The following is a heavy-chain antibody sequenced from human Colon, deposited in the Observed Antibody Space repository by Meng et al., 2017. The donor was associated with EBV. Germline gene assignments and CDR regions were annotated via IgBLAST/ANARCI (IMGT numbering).Heavy chain of an antibody. V-gene: IGHV7-4-1*02. CDR1: GYTFTRYP. D-gene: IGHD6-19*01. Sequence: QGQLVKSGSELKKPGASVKVSCKASGYTFTRYPMNWVRQAPGQGLEWMGWISTNTGNPTYAQGFTGRFVFSVDTSVSTAYLQISSLKAEDTAVYYCGTLKYTSGFYGPAYWGQGALVTSPQ. CDR3: GTLKYTSGFYGPAY. CDR2: ISTNTGNP. J-gene: IGHJ4*02.